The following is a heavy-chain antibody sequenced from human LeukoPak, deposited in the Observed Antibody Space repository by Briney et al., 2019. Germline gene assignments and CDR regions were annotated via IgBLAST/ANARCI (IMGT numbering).Heavy chain of an antibody. CDR3: AREAVAGTFDY. J-gene: IGHJ4*02. Sequence: GGSLRLSCAASGFTFSSYAMHWVRQAPGKGLEWVAVISYDGSNKYYADSVKGRFTISRDNSKNALYLQMNSLRAEDTAVYYCAREAVAGTFDYWGQGTLVTVSS. V-gene: IGHV3-30*04. D-gene: IGHD6-19*01. CDR1: GFTFSSYA. CDR2: ISYDGSNK.